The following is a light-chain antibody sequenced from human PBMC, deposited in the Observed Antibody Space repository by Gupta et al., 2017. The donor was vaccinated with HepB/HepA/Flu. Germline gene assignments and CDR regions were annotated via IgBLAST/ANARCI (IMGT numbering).Light chain of an antibody. V-gene: IGKV1D-12*01. J-gene: IGKJ4*01. CDR1: QDISTW. CDR3: QQAYGFPLT. Sequence: IQMTQSPSSVSASVGDRATITCRASQDISTWLAWYQQKPGKAPQLLIYVASRLQRGVPSRFSGSGSGTHFTLTISNFQPEDFATYFCQQAYGFPLTFGGGTKVEI. CDR2: VAS.